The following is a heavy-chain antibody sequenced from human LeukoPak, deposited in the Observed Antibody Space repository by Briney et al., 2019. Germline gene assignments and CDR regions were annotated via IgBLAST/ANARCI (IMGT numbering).Heavy chain of an antibody. J-gene: IGHJ4*02. CDR3: ASTPLKIQPAA. CDR2: ISPSGSLI. D-gene: IGHD5-18*01. CDR1: GFTFSSFS. V-gene: IGHV3-21*01. Sequence: GGSLRLSCAASGFTFSSFSMNWVRQAPGKGLEWVSSISPSGSLISYADSVKGRFTISRDNTNNSVYLQMSSLRVEDTGIYYCASTPLKIQPAAWGQGTLVAVSS.